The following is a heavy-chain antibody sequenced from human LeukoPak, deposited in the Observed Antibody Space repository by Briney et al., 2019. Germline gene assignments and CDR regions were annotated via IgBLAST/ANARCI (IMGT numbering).Heavy chain of an antibody. Sequence: GASVKVSCKASGGTFSSYAISWVRQAPGQGLEWMGWISAYNGNTNYAQKLQGRVTMTTDTSTSTAYMELRSLRSDDTAVYYCARSSQPYDFWSGRLDYWGQGTLVTVSS. J-gene: IGHJ4*02. CDR2: ISAYNGNT. V-gene: IGHV1-18*01. D-gene: IGHD3-3*01. CDR3: ARSSQPYDFWSGRLDY. CDR1: GGTFSSYA.